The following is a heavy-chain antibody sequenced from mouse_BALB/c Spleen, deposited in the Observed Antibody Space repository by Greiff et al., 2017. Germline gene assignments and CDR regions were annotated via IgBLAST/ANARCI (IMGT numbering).Heavy chain of an antibody. D-gene: IGHD2-3*01. J-gene: IGHJ4*01. V-gene: IGHV5-17*02. CDR1: GFTFSSFG. CDR3: ARCPDGCYDGGALDY. Sequence: EVKVVESGGGLVQPGGSRKLSCAASGFTFSSFGMHWVRQAPEKGLEWVAYISSCSSTTYYADTVKGRFTITRDNPKNTLFLQLTRLRSEDTAMYYWARCPDGCYDGGALDYWGQGTSVTVSS. CDR2: ISSCSSTT.